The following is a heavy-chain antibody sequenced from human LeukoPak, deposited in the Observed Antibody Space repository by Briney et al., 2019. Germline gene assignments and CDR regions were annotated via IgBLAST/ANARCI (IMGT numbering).Heavy chain of an antibody. Sequence: GGSLRLSCAASGFTFSSYEMNWVRQAPGKGLEWVSYISSSGSPIYYADSVKGRLTISRDNAKNSLYLQMNSLRAEDTAVYYCARDSRFTMVRGGDGMDVWGQGTTVTVSS. J-gene: IGHJ6*02. D-gene: IGHD3-10*01. V-gene: IGHV3-48*03. CDR1: GFTFSSYE. CDR3: ARDSRFTMVRGGDGMDV. CDR2: ISSSGSPI.